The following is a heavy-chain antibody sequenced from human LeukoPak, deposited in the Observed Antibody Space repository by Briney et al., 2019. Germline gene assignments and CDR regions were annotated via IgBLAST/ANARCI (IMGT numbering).Heavy chain of an antibody. D-gene: IGHD3-22*01. CDR1: GLTFSTSG. CDR2: IYSGGST. J-gene: IGHJ4*02. Sequence: PGGSLRLSCTASGLTFSTSGFNWVRQAPGKGLEWVSVIYSGGSTYYADSVKGRFTISRDNSKNTLYLQMNSLRAEDTAVYYCARDSPYDSSGYYDYWGQGTLVTVSS. CDR3: ARDSPYDSSGYYDY. V-gene: IGHV3-53*01.